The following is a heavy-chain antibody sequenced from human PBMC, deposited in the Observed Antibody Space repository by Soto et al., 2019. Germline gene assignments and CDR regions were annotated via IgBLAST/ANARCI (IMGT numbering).Heavy chain of an antibody. V-gene: IGHV1-18*04. D-gene: IGHD4-4*01. J-gene: IGHJ4*02. CDR3: PRDGLAVTTGISGY. CDR1: GYTFTSYG. Sequence: ASVKVSCKASGYTFTSYGISWVRQAPGQGLEWMGWINTYYDNTNYAQNLRGRVTMTTDTSTSTAYMELRSLTYDDTAVYYCPRDGLAVTTGISGYRGQGTLDTV. CDR2: INTYYDNT.